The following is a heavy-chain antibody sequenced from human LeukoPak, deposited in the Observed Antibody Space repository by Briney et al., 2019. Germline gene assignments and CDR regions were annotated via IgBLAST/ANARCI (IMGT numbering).Heavy chain of an antibody. V-gene: IGHV3-23*01. Sequence: TGGSLRLSCAASGFTFSSYAMSWVRQAPGKGLEWVSAISGSGGITYYADSVKGRFTISRDNSKNTLYLEVISLTAEDTAVYYCAKDDAWLRFGEWSQGTLVTVSS. CDR1: GFTFSSYA. CDR3: AKDDAWLRFGE. CDR2: ISGSGGIT. J-gene: IGHJ4*02. D-gene: IGHD3-10*01.